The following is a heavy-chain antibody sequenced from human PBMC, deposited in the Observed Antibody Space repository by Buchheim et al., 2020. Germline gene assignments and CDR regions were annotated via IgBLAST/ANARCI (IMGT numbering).Heavy chain of an antibody. CDR1: GFTFSSYA. CDR3: ARSYYYGSGSYPDY. Sequence: QVQLVESGGGLVQPGGSLRLSCAASGFTFSSYAMHWVRQAPGKGLEWVAVISYDGSNKYYADSVKGRFTISRDNSKNTLYLQMNSLRAEDTAVYYCARSYYYGSGSYPDYWGQGTL. J-gene: IGHJ4*02. CDR2: ISYDGSNK. D-gene: IGHD3-10*01. V-gene: IGHV3-30*04.